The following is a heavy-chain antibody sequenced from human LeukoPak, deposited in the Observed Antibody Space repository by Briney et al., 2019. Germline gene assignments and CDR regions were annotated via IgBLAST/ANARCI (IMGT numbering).Heavy chain of an antibody. Sequence: PGGSLRLSCAASGFTFSSYAMSWVRQAPGKGLEWVSAISGSGGSTYYADSVKGRFTISRDNSKNTLYLQMNSLRAEDTAVYYCAKAPTGTPRYYYYGMDVWGQGTTVTVSS. V-gene: IGHV3-23*01. CDR1: GFTFSSYA. CDR2: ISGSGGST. J-gene: IGHJ6*02. D-gene: IGHD1-1*01. CDR3: AKAPTGTPRYYYYGMDV.